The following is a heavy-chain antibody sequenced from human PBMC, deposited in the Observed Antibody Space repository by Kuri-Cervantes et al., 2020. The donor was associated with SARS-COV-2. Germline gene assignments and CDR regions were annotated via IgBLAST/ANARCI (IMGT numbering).Heavy chain of an antibody. V-gene: IGHV3-21*01. D-gene: IGHD2-2*01. CDR2: ISSSSSYI. CDR3: ARDRDIVVVPAARNAFDI. Sequence: ETLSLTCTVSGGSISSSSYYWGWIRQPPGKGLEWVSSISSSSSYIYYADLVKGRFTISRDNAKNSLYLQMNSLRAEDTAVYYCARDRDIVVVPAARNAFDIWGQGTMVTVSS. CDR1: GGSISSSS. J-gene: IGHJ3*02.